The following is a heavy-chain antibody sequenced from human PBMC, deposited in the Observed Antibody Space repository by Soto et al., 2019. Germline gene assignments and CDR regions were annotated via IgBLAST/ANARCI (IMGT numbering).Heavy chain of an antibody. CDR1: GYTLTSYG. V-gene: IGHV1-18*04. CDR2: ISTYTGDT. J-gene: IGHJ4*02. CDR3: ARDQGQDTGWYYFDS. Sequence: QVQLVQSGAEVTRPGASVMLACKSSGYTLTSYGISWVRQAPGQGLEWMGWISTYTGDTNYARKTQGRVTLTTDTSTHTAYMELRSLRSDDTAVYYCARDQGQDTGWYYFDSWGPGTLVIVSS. D-gene: IGHD6-19*01.